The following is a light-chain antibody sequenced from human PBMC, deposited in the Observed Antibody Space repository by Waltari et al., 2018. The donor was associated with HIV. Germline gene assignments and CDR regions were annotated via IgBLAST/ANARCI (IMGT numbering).Light chain of an antibody. CDR2: AAS. J-gene: IGKJ1*01. V-gene: IGKV1-27*01. Sequence: DIQMTQSPSSLSASVGDRVTITVRSSQGIINYLDWYHQIPEKVPKLLIFAASTLQSGVPSRFSGSGTGTDFTLTISSLQPEDVATYYGQKYNSAPRTFGQGTKVEIK. CDR3: QKYNSAPRT. CDR1: QGIINY.